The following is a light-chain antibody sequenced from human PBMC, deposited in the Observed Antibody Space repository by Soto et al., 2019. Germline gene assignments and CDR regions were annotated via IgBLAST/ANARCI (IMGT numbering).Light chain of an antibody. CDR3: ISYTTSSTLVV. J-gene: IGLJ2*01. CDR2: EVS. Sequence: QSALTQPASVSGSPGQSITISCTGTSSDIGSYDLVSWYQQHPGKAPKLIIYEVSYRPSGVSNRFSGSKSGNTASLTISGLQAEDEADYYCISYTTSSTLVVFGGGTQLTVL. V-gene: IGLV2-14*02. CDR1: SSDIGSYDL.